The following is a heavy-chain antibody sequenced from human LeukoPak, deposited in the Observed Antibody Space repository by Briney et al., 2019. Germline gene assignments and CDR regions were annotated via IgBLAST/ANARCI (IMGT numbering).Heavy chain of an antibody. Sequence: ASVKVSCKASVCSFTACDIHWVRPAPGQGLEWMGWMNPKSPGTNYAQKFQGRVTMHQFTTISTAYMDVNTVANYDSAVYYCARDPAQSYYTDVWGIGTTVTVSS. V-gene: IGHV1-2*02. J-gene: IGHJ6*03. CDR2: MNPKSPGT. CDR1: VCSFTACD. CDR3: ARDPAQSYYTDV.